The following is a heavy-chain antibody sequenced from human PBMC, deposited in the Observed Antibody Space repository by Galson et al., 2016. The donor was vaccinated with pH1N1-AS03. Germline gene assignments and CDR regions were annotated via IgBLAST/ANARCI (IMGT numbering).Heavy chain of an antibody. CDR2: INTDGSGS. CDR1: GFSITGYW. D-gene: IGHD1-1*01. V-gene: IGHV3-74*01. J-gene: IGHJ3*01. Sequence: SLRLSCAASGFSITGYWMHWIRQAPGRGLVWVSRINTDGSGSYAASAQGRFTISRDIAKNTVYMDMNSLRPEDTAMYYCARDTNMGPVDWGQGAMVTVSS. CDR3: ARDTNMGPVD.